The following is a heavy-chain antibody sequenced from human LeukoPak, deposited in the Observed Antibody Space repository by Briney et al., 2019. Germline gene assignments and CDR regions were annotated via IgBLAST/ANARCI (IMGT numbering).Heavy chain of an antibody. D-gene: IGHD1-26*01. V-gene: IGHV3-48*03. CDR1: GFTFSTYE. CDR3: ARDSGSYVYNWIDS. J-gene: IGHJ5*01. Sequence: PGGSLRLSCAASGFTFSTYEMNWVRQAPGKGLEWVSYISGSGFSMYYADSVNGRFTISRDNAKNSLYLQMNSLRAEDTAVYYCARDSGSYVYNWIDSWGQGILVTVSS. CDR2: ISGSGFSM.